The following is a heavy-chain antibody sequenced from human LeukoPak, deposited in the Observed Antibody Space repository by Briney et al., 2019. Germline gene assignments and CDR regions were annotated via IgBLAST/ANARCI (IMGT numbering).Heavy chain of an antibody. D-gene: IGHD5-18*01. V-gene: IGHV1-18*01. CDR3: ARSPRGYSYGTVDY. Sequence: ASVKVSCKASGYTFTSYGISWVRQAPGQGLEWMGWISAYNGNTNYAQKLQGRVTMTTDTSTSSAYMELRSLRSDDTAVYYCARSPRGYSYGTVDYWGQGTLVTVSS. CDR1: GYTFTSYG. J-gene: IGHJ4*02. CDR2: ISAYNGNT.